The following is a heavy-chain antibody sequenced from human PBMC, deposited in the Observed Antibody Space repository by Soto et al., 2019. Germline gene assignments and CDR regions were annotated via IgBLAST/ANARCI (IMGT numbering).Heavy chain of an antibody. D-gene: IGHD2-2*01. CDR2: ISYDGSNK. CDR1: GFTFSSYG. Sequence: GGSLRLSCAASGFTFSSYGMHWVRQAPGKGLEWVAVISYDGSNKYYADSVKGRFTISRDNSKNTLYLQMNSLRAEDTAVYYCAKDSGYCSSTSCYEGRHAEADVWGKGTTVTVSS. J-gene: IGHJ6*04. CDR3: AKDSGYCSSTSCYEGRHAEADV. V-gene: IGHV3-30*18.